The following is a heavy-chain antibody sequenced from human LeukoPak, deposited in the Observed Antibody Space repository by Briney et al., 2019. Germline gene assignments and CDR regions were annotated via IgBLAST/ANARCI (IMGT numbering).Heavy chain of an antibody. CDR2: IIPIFGTA. D-gene: IGHD3-16*02. V-gene: IGHV1-69*05. J-gene: IGHJ4*02. Sequence: SVKVSCKASGGTFSSYAISWVRQAPGQGLEWTGRIIPIFGTANYAQKFQGRVTITTDESTSTAYMELSSLRSEDTAVYYCASRHYDYVWGSYRTFDYWGQGTLVTVSS. CDR3: ASRHYDYVWGSYRTFDY. CDR1: GGTFSSYA.